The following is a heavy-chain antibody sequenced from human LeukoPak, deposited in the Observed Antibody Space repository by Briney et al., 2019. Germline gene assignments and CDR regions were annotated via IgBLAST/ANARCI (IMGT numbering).Heavy chain of an antibody. V-gene: IGHV4-38-2*02. Sequence: SETLSLTCIVSGYSISSGYYWGWIRQPPGKGLEWIGSIYHSGSTYYNPSLKSRVTISVDTSKNQFSLKLSSVTAADTAVYYCARESPPSGSYSPWFDPWGQGTLVTVSS. CDR3: ARESPPSGSYSPWFDP. CDR1: GYSISSGYY. CDR2: IYHSGST. D-gene: IGHD1-26*01. J-gene: IGHJ5*02.